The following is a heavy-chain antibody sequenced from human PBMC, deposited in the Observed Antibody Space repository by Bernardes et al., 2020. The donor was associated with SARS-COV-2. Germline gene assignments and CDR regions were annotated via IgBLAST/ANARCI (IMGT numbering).Heavy chain of an antibody. CDR2: ISASGFSP. Sequence: GGSLRLSCAASGFTFSSFDMSWVRQAPGKGLEWVSGISASGFSPSYADAVKGRFTLSRDNSKSMLYLQMNNLISDDTAVYSCQASYPSYYDSSGYYYDYWGQGTLVTVSS. J-gene: IGHJ4*02. D-gene: IGHD3-22*01. V-gene: IGHV3-23*01. CDR1: GFTFSSFD. CDR3: QASYPSYYDSSGYYYDY.